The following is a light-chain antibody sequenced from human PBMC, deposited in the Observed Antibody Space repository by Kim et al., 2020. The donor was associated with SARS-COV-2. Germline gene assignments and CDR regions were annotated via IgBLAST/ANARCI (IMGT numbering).Light chain of an antibody. Sequence: LSLSPGESATLSCRASQSISSSQLAWYQQRPGQAPRLLIYGTSSRATGIPDRFSGSGSGTDFSLTITRLEPEDFAVYYCQQHGTTFGPGTKVDIK. J-gene: IGKJ1*01. CDR2: GTS. CDR1: QSISSSQ. V-gene: IGKV3-20*01. CDR3: QQHGTT.